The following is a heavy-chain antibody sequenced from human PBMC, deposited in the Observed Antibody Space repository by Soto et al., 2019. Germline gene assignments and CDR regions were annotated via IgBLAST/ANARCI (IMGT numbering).Heavy chain of an antibody. CDR1: GFTFSSYA. J-gene: IGHJ3*02. CDR3: ARDLSRSGYYTSSFDI. D-gene: IGHD3-3*01. Sequence: QVQLVESGGGVVQPGRSLRLSCAASGFTFSSYAMHWVRQAPGKGLEWVAVISYDGSNKYYADSVKGRFTISRDNSKXXLYLQMNSLRAEDTAVYYCARDLSRSGYYTSSFDIWGQGTMVTVSS. V-gene: IGHV3-30-3*01. CDR2: ISYDGSNK.